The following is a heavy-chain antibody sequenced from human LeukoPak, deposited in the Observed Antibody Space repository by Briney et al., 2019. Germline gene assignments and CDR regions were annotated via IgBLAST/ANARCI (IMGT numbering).Heavy chain of an antibody. CDR2: IPYDGSNK. CDR3: AKAVVVVAASPFDY. V-gene: IGHV3-30*18. D-gene: IGHD2-15*01. J-gene: IGHJ4*02. Sequence: GGSLRLSCAASGFTFSSNAMHWVPQAPGKGLEWVAVIPYDGSNKYYADSVKGRFTISRDNSKNTLYLQMNSLRAEDTAVYYCAKAVVVVAASPFDYWGQGTLVTVSS. CDR1: GFTFSSNA.